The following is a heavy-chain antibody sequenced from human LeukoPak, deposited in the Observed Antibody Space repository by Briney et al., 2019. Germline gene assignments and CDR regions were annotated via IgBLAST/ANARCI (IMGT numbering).Heavy chain of an antibody. CDR2: IYSGGST. J-gene: IGHJ4*03. D-gene: IGHD2-2*01. CDR1: GFTVSSNY. V-gene: IGHV3-66*04. Sequence: GGSLRLSCAASGFTVSSNYMSWVRQAPGKGLEWVSVIYSGGSTYYADSVKGRFTISRDDSKNTAYLQLNSLKNEDTAVYYCTRLPEGCSSTSCYYDYWGQGTLVTVSS. CDR3: TRLPEGCSSTSCYYDY.